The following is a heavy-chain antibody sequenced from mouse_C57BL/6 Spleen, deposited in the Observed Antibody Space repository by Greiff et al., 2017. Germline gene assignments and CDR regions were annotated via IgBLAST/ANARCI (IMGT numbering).Heavy chain of an antibody. CDR3: ARACWCCAWDFEG. J-gene: IGHJ1*03. D-gene: IGHD1-1*02. Sequence: QVQLQQPGAELVKPAASVKLSCKASGYTFTSYWMHWVKQRPGQGLEWIGKIDPSDSGTNYNQKFKGKATMTVDTSSSTAYMQLSSLTSEDSAVYYCARACWCCAWDFEGRGTATTVS. V-gene: IGHV1-50*01. CDR2: IDPSDSGT. CDR1: GYTFTSYW.